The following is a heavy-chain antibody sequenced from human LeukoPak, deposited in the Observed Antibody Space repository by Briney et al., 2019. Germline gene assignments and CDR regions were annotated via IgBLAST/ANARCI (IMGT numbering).Heavy chain of an antibody. Sequence: PGGSLRLPCAASGFTFSGSAMHWVRQASGEGLEWVGRIRSKANSYATAYAASVKGRFTISRDDSKSTAYLQMNSLKTEDTAVYYCTIVGAADAFDIWGQGTMVTVSS. CDR2: IRSKANSYAT. CDR3: TIVGAADAFDI. D-gene: IGHD1-26*01. CDR1: GFTFSGSA. J-gene: IGHJ3*02. V-gene: IGHV3-73*01.